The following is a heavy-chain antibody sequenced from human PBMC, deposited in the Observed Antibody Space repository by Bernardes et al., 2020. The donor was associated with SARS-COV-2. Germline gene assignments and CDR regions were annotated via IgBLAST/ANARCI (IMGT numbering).Heavy chain of an antibody. Sequence: SESLSLTCTVSGGSITSVGYYWGWLLQPPGRGLEWIGSISYSGRTYYNPSLKSRVTISVDTPKNQISLKLNSVIAADTAVYYCARLWSGERPPDYWGQGTLVTVSS. CDR2: ISYSGRT. V-gene: IGHV4-39*01. CDR1: GGSITSVGYY. J-gene: IGHJ4*02. CDR3: ARLWSGERPPDY. D-gene: IGHD3-10*01.